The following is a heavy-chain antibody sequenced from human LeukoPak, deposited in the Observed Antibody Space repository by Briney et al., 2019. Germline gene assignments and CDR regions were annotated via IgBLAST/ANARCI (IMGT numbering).Heavy chain of an antibody. Sequence: PSETLSLTCAVYGRSFSVYYWSWIRQPPGRGLEWIGEINHSGSTNYHPPLKSRVTISGDTSKHQFSLKLSSVTAADTAVYYCARPTDERRTTMTDAFDIWGQGTMVTVPS. CDR2: INHSGST. J-gene: IGHJ3*02. V-gene: IGHV4-34*01. CDR1: GRSFSVYY. D-gene: IGHD3-22*01. CDR3: ARPTDERRTTMTDAFDI.